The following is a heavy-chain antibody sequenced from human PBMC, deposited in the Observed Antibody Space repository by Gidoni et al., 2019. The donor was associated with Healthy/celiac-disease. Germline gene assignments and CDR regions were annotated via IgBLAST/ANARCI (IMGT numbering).Heavy chain of an antibody. V-gene: IGHV3-30*18. CDR1: GFTFSSYG. CDR2: ISYDGSNK. D-gene: IGHD3-10*02. J-gene: IGHJ2*01. CDR3: AKEMLLFAGWYFDL. Sequence: QVQLVESGGGVVQPGRSLRLSCAASGFTFSSYGMHWVRQAPGKGLEWVAVISYDGSNKYYADSVKGRFTISRDNSKNTLYLQMNSLRAEDTAVYYCAKEMLLFAGWYFDLWGRGTLVTVSS.